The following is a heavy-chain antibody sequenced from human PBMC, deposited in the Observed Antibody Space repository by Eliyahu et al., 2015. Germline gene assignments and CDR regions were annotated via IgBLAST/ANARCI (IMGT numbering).Heavy chain of an antibody. CDR1: GYTFTXYD. D-gene: IGHD2-2*01. CDR3: ATFSSTSPVGYGMDV. J-gene: IGHJ6*04. Sequence: QVQLVQSGAEVKKPGAXVKVSCKASGYTFTXYDINWVRQATGQGLEWMGWMNPNSGNTGYAQKFQGRVTMTRNTSISTAYMELSSLRSEDTAVYYCATFSSTSPVGYGMDVWGKGTTVTVSS. V-gene: IGHV1-8*01. CDR2: MNPNSGNT.